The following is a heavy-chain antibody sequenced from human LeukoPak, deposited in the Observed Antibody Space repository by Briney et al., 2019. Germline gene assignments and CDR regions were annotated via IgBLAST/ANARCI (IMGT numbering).Heavy chain of an antibody. CDR2: ISAYNGNT. Sequence: ASVKVSCKASGYTFTSYGISWVRQAPGQGLEWMGWISAYNGNTNYAQKLQDRVTMTTDTSTSTAYMELRSLRSDDTAVYYCARGGHYDFWRRRDIYYYGMDVWGQGTTVTVSS. CDR1: GYTFTSYG. D-gene: IGHD3-3*01. J-gene: IGHJ6*02. CDR3: ARGGHYDFWRRRDIYYYGMDV. V-gene: IGHV1-18*01.